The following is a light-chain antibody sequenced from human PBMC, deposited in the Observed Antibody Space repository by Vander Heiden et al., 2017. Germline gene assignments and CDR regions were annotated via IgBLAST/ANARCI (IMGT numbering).Light chain of an antibody. Sequence: DIVLTQSPDSLALSLGERATINCKSSQSVLYSSNNKNYLAWYQQKPGQPPKLLIYWASTRESGVPDLFSGSGSGTDFTLTISSLQAEDVAVYYCQQYYSTPNTFGQGTKLEIK. V-gene: IGKV4-1*01. J-gene: IGKJ2*01. CDR2: WAS. CDR3: QQYYSTPNT. CDR1: QSVLYSSNNKNY.